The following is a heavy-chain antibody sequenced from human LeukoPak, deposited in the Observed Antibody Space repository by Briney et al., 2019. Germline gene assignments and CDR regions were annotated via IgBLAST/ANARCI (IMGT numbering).Heavy chain of an antibody. CDR2: MSSSGSTT. V-gene: IGHV3-48*03. CDR1: GFIFDNYE. D-gene: IGHD2/OR15-2a*01. J-gene: IGHJ4*02. Sequence: GGSLRLSCTASGFIFDNYEMNWVRQPPGKGLEWVAYMSSSGSTTYYAASVKGRFTISRDNARDSLFLQMNSLRVEDTAIYYCARAGLLFYFDYWGQGALVTVSS. CDR3: ARAGLLFYFDY.